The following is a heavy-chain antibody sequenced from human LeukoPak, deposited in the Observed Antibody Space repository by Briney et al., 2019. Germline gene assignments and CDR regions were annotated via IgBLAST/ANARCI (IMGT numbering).Heavy chain of an antibody. D-gene: IGHD3-3*01. CDR2: IYRCGRT. Sequence: GGSLRLSCAASGFIFSSSAMTWVRQGPGKGLEWVSVIYRCGRTYYADSVKGRFTISRDNSKNTLYLQMNSLRAEDTAVYYCAKALLRFLEWLGDVWGKGTTVTVSS. CDR1: GFIFSSSA. V-gene: IGHV3-23*03. CDR3: AKALLRFLEWLGDV. J-gene: IGHJ6*04.